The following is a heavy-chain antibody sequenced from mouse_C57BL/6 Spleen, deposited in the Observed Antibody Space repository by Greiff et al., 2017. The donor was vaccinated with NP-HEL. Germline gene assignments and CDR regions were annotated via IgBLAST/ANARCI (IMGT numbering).Heavy chain of an antibody. V-gene: IGHV1-15*01. D-gene: IGHD2-3*01. CDR2: IDPETGGT. Sequence: VQLQQSGAELVRPGASVTLSCKASGYTFTDYEMHWVKQTPVHGLEWIGAIDPETGGTAYNQKFKGKAILTADKSSSTAYMELRSLTSEDSAVYYCARSRDDGYYLDYWGQGTTLTVSS. J-gene: IGHJ2*01. CDR3: ARSRDDGYYLDY. CDR1: GYTFTDYE.